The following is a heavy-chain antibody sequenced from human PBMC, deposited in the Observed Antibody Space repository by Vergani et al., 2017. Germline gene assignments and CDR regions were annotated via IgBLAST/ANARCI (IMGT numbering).Heavy chain of an antibody. Sequence: QLQLPESGPGLVKPSETLSLTCTVSGGSISSSSYYWGWIRQPPGKGLEWIGSIYYSGSTYYNPSLKSRVTISVDTSKNQFSLKLSSVTAADTAVYYCASDSSSWPEYFQHWGQGTLVTVSS. CDR2: IYYSGST. CDR1: GGSISSSSYY. V-gene: IGHV4-39*01. CDR3: ASDSSSWPEYFQH. D-gene: IGHD6-13*01. J-gene: IGHJ1*01.